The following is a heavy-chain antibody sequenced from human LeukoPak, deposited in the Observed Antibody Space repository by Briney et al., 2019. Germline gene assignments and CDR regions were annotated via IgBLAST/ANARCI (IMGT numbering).Heavy chain of an antibody. D-gene: IGHD6-19*01. V-gene: IGHV1-18*01. CDR3: ARGPGIDVAGVFDY. J-gene: IGHJ4*02. Sequence: QKLQGRVTMTTDTSTSTAYMELRSLTSDDTAVYYCARGPGIDVAGVFDYWGQGSLVTVSS.